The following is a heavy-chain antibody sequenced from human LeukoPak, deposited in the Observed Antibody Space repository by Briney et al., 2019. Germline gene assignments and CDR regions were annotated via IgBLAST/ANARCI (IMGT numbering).Heavy chain of an antibody. V-gene: IGHV3-33*01. CDR2: IWYDGSNK. Sequence: GGSLRLSCAASGFTFSSYGMHWVRQAPGKGLEWVAVIWYDGSNKYYADSVKGRFTISRDNSKNTLYLQMNSLRAEDAAVYYCASQRGIAAAGYYFDYWGQGTLVSVSS. D-gene: IGHD6-13*01. J-gene: IGHJ4*02. CDR3: ASQRGIAAAGYYFDY. CDR1: GFTFSSYG.